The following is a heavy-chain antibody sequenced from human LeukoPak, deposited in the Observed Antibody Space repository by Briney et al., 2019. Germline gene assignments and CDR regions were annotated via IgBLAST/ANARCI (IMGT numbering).Heavy chain of an antibody. CDR3: ARDLPNWFDP. CDR1: GFTVSSNY. V-gene: IGHV3-53*01. CDR2: IYSGGST. J-gene: IGHJ5*02. Sequence: PGGSLRLSCAASGFTVSSNYMSWVRQAPGKGLEWVSVIYSGGSTYYADSVKGRFTISRDNAKNSLYLQMNSLRAEDTAVYYCARDLPNWFDPWGQGTLVTVSS.